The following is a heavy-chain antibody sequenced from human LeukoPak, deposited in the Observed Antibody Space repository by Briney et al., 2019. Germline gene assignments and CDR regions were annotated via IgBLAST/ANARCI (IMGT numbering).Heavy chain of an antibody. D-gene: IGHD1-1*01. J-gene: IGHJ5*02. V-gene: IGHV4-59*01. Sequence: SETLSLTCTVSGGSISSFYWSWIRQPPGKGLEWIGYIYYSGSTNYNPSLKSRVTISVDTSKNQFSLKLSSVAAADTAVYYCARHGTSGTNLNWFDPWGQGTLVTVSS. CDR1: GGSISSFY. CDR2: IYYSGST. CDR3: ARHGTSGTNLNWFDP.